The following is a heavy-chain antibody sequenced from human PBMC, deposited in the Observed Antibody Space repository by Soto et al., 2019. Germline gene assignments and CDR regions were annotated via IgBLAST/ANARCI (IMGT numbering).Heavy chain of an antibody. Sequence: PSETMSLTCTLSGDPITSGVCYWTWIRQHPAKGLEWIGYIYYSGVTYYNPSLKSRATISVDTSKNQFSLNLSSVSAADTAMYYCARDLRGRRSGRFDPWGQGTLVTVS. J-gene: IGHJ5*02. D-gene: IGHD3-10*01. CDR2: IYYSGVT. CDR3: ARDLRGRRSGRFDP. V-gene: IGHV4-31*03. CDR1: GDPITSGVCY.